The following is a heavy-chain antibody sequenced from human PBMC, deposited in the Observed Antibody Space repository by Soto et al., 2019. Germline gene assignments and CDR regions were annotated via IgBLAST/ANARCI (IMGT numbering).Heavy chain of an antibody. D-gene: IGHD1-26*01. Sequence: ASVKVSCKASGYTFTSYAMHWVRQAPGQRLEWMGWINAGNGNTKYSQKFQGRVTITRDTSASTAYMELSSLRSEDTAVYYCARGGNLYWYFDLWGRGTLVTSPQ. V-gene: IGHV1-3*01. CDR3: ARGGNLYWYFDL. J-gene: IGHJ2*01. CDR1: GYTFTSYA. CDR2: INAGNGNT.